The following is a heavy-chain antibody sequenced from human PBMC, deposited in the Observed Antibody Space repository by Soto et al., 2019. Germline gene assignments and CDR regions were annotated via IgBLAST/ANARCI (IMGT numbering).Heavy chain of an antibody. CDR3: ARENGYDAIDY. Sequence: QSQTLSLTCAISGDSVSSTSVAWRWIRQSPSRGLEWLGRTHYRSQWYNDYAVSVKSRMTIHPDTSKNQFSLQLNAVTPEDTAVYYCARENGYDAIDYWGQGTLVTVSS. D-gene: IGHD5-12*01. CDR1: GDSVSSTSVA. J-gene: IGHJ4*02. CDR2: THYRSQWYN. V-gene: IGHV6-1*01.